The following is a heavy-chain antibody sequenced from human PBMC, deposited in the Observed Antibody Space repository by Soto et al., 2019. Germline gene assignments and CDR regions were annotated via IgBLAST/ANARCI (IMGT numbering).Heavy chain of an antibody. CDR3: ARDKHIVVVPAAMGSWFDP. CDR2: ISAYNGNT. J-gene: IGHJ5*02. V-gene: IGHV1-18*01. CDR1: GYTFTSYG. Sequence: ASGKVSCKASGYTFTSYGISWVRQAPGQGLEWMGWISAYNGNTNYAQKLQGRVTMTTDTSTSTAYMELRSLRSDDTAVYYCARDKHIVVVPAAMGSWFDPWGQGTLVTVSS. D-gene: IGHD2-2*01.